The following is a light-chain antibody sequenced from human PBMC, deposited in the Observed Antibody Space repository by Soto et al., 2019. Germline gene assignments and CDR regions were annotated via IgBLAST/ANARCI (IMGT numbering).Light chain of an antibody. CDR3: QQFNDYPVT. Sequence: AIQLTQSPSSLSASVGDRVTITCRASQGISSALAWYQQKPGKGPKLLIYDASSLQSGVPSRFSGSGSGTDFTLTISSLQPEDFATYYCQQFNDYPVTFGPGTKVDIK. J-gene: IGKJ3*01. CDR2: DAS. CDR1: QGISSA. V-gene: IGKV1D-13*01.